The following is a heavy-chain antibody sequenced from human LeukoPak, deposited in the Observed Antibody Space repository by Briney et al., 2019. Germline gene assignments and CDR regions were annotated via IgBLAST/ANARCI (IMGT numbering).Heavy chain of an antibody. CDR1: GFTFSSYA. D-gene: IGHD2-21*02. J-gene: IGHJ1*01. CDR2: ISCSGGST. CDR3: AKDPGRVTATRAEYFQH. Sequence: PGGSLRLSCAASGFTFSSYAMSWVRQAPGKGLEWVSAISCSGGSTYYADSVKGRFTISRDNSKNTLYLQMNSLRAEDTALYYCAKDPGRVTATRAEYFQHWGQGTLVTVSS. V-gene: IGHV3-23*01.